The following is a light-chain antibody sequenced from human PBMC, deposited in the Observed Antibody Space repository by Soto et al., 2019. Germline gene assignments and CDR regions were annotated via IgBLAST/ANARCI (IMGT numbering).Light chain of an antibody. CDR2: GAS. Sequence: EIVLTQSPGTLSLSPGERATLYCRASESVSSIYVAWYQQKPGQAPRLLIYGASTRATGIPARFSGSGSGTEFTLTISSLQSEDFAVYYCQQYNNWPPITFGQGTRPEIK. CDR3: QQYNNWPPIT. J-gene: IGKJ5*01. CDR1: ESVSSI. V-gene: IGKV3-15*01.